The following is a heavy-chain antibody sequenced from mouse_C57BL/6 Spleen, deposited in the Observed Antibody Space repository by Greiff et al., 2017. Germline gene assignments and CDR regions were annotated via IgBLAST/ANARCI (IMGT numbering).Heavy chain of an antibody. CDR2: IDPSDSAT. CDR3: ARGGGLRRGFAY. CDR1: GYTFTSYW. V-gene: IGHV1-52*01. Sequence: VQLQQPGAELVRSGSSVKLSCKASGYTFTSYWMHWVKQRPIQGLEWIGNIDPSDSATHYNQKFKDKATLTVDKSSSTAYMQLSSLTSEDSAVYYCARGGGLRRGFAYWGQGTLVTVSA. D-gene: IGHD2-4*01. J-gene: IGHJ3*01.